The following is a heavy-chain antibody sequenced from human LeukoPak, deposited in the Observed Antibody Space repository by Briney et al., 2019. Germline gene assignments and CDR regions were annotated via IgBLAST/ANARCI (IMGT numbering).Heavy chain of an antibody. V-gene: IGHV3-9*01. CDR2: ISWNSGDI. Sequence: GGSLRLSCAASGFTFDDYAMHWVRQAPGKGLEWVSGISWNSGDIGYADSVKGRFTISRDNARNSLYLQMNSLRAEDTAVYYCAKSGMITFGGVIFNWFDPWGQGTLVTVSS. CDR1: GFTFDDYA. CDR3: AKSGMITFGGVIFNWFDP. D-gene: IGHD3-16*01. J-gene: IGHJ5*02.